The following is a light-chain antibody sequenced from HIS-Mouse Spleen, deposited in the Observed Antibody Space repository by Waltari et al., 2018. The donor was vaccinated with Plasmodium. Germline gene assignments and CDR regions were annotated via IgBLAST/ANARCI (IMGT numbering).Light chain of an antibody. J-gene: IGLJ2*01. CDR1: KLGDKY. V-gene: IGLV3-1*01. CDR3: QAWDSSTVV. CDR2: QDS. Sequence: SYELTQPPSVSVSPGQTASITCSGDKLGDKYACWYQQQPGQSPVLVMYQDSKRPAGVPGRFSGSNSGNTATLTISGTQAMDEADYYCQAWDSSTVVFGGGTKLTVL.